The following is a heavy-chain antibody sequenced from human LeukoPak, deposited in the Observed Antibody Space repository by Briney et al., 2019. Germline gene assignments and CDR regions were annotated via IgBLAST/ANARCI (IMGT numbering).Heavy chain of an antibody. CDR3: ARAWEVAGPFDY. J-gene: IGHJ4*02. D-gene: IGHD6-19*01. Sequence: TETLSLTCAVSGGSISSSNWWSWVRQPPGKGLEWIGEIYHSGSTNYNPSLKSRVTISVDTSKNQFSLKLSSVTAADAAVYYCARAWEVAGPFDYWGQGTLVTVSS. CDR2: IYHSGST. V-gene: IGHV4-4*02. CDR1: GGSISSSNW.